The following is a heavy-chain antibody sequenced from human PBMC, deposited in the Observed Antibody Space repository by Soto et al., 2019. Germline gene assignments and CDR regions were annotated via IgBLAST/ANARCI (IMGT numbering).Heavy chain of an antibody. CDR1: GFTFSSYW. Sequence: GGSLRLSCAASGFTFSSYWMHWVRQAPGKGLVWVSRINSDGSSTSYADSVKGRFTISRDNAKNTLYLQMNSLRAEDTAVYYCARGGCYYDILTGYYSTCGMDVWGQGTTVTVSS. CDR3: ARGGCYYDILTGYYSTCGMDV. J-gene: IGHJ6*02. CDR2: INSDGSST. V-gene: IGHV3-74*01. D-gene: IGHD3-9*01.